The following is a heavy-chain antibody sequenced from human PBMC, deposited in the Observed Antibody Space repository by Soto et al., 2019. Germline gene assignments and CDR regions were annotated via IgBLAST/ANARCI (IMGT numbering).Heavy chain of an antibody. Sequence: PETLSLTCTVSGGSISSGGYYWGWLRQPPGKGLEWIGSIYHGGSTYYNPSLNSRVTLSIDMTNNHVSLILNSVTAADTAVYYCARVGPWVPYYYDSSPYTFENWFDPWGQGTLVTVSS. J-gene: IGHJ5*02. V-gene: IGHV4-39*02. CDR2: IYHGGST. D-gene: IGHD3-22*01. CDR1: GGSISSGGYY. CDR3: ARVGPWVPYYYDSSPYTFENWFDP.